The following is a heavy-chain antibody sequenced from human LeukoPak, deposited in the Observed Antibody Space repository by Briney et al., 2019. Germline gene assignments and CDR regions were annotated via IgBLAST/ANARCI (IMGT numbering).Heavy chain of an antibody. CDR2: IYYSART. Sequence: SETLSLTCTVSGGSISSSNYYWGWIRQPPGKGLECIGSIYYSARTYYNPSLKSRVTISVDTSKNQFSLKLSSVTAADTAVYYCARDKGYSYGYGYWGQGTLVTVSS. D-gene: IGHD5-18*01. CDR3: ARDKGYSYGYGY. J-gene: IGHJ4*02. V-gene: IGHV4-39*07. CDR1: GGSISSSNYY.